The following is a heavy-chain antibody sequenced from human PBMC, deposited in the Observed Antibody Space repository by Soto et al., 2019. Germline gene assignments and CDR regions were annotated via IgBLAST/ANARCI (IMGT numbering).Heavy chain of an antibody. J-gene: IGHJ6*03. V-gene: IGHV1-8*01. CDR1: GYTFTSYD. CDR3: ARGYSYGYVYYYYMDV. D-gene: IGHD5-18*01. Sequence: ASVKVSCKASGYTFTSYDINWVRQATGQGLEWMGWMNPNSGNTGYAQKFQGRVTMTRNTSISTAYMELSSLRSEDTAVYYCARGYSYGYVYYYYMDVWGKGTTVTVSS. CDR2: MNPNSGNT.